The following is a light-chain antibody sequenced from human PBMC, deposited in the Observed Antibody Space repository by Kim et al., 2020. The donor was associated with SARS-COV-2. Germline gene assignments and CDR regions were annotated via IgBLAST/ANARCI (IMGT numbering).Light chain of an antibody. J-gene: IGKJ4*02. CDR1: QDIRNY. Sequence: ASAGDRVTITCQSSQDIRNYLHWFQQKPGKAPKLLIYDASNLETGVPSRFSGSGSGTDFTFTITSLQPEDVATYYCQYYDSLPVTFGGGTKVDIK. V-gene: IGKV1-33*01. CDR2: DAS. CDR3: QYYDSLPVT.